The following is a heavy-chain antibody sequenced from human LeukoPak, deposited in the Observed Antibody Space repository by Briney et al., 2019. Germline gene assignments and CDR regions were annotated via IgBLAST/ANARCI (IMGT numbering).Heavy chain of an antibody. J-gene: IGHJ5*02. CDR2: IKSKTDGGTT. CDR3: AREKYYYGSGSYT. CDR1: GFTFSNAW. D-gene: IGHD3-10*01. V-gene: IGHV3-15*01. Sequence: PGGSLRLSCAASGFTFSNAWMSWVRQAPGKGLEWVGRIKSKTDGGTTDYAAPVKGRFTISRDDSKNTPYLQMNSLKTEDTAVYYCAREKYYYGSGSYTWGQGTLVTVSS.